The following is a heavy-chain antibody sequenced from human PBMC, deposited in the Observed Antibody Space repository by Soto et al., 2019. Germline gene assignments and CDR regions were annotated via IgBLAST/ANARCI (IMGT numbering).Heavy chain of an antibody. CDR3: ARAPRWGFFNDY. V-gene: IGHV4-34*01. D-gene: IGHD3-16*01. J-gene: IGHJ4*02. CDR1: GGSFSGYY. CDR2: INHSGST. Sequence: SETLSLTCAVYGGSFSGYYWSWIRQPPGKGLEWIGEINHSGSTNYNPSLKSRVTISVDTSKNQFSLKLSSVTAADTAVYYCARAPRWGFFNDYWGQGTLVTVSS.